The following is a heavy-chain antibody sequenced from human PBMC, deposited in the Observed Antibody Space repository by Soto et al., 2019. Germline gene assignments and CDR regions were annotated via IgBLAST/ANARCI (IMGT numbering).Heavy chain of an antibody. D-gene: IGHD3-22*01. CDR1: GYTFSSYA. CDR3: ARVRGGNYDSSYYYYGMDG. Sequence: ASVKVSCKASGYTFSSYAISWVRQAPGQGLEWMGGIIPIFGTANYAQKFQGRVTITADDSTSIAYMELSSLRSEDTAVYYCARVRGGNYDSSYYYYGMDGWGQGTTVTVSS. CDR2: IIPIFGTA. J-gene: IGHJ6*02. V-gene: IGHV1-69*13.